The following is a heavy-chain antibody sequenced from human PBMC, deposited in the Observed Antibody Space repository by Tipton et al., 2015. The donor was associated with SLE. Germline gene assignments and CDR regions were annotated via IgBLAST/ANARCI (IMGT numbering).Heavy chain of an antibody. Sequence: TLSLTCTVSGDSFSSGSSSWNWVRQPAGKGLEWIGLIYNSGITNYNPSLQSRVTLSVDMSKNQFSLRLSSVTAADTGVYYCARETEDTGWIHSRDYIYYYYYVDVWGQGTTVTVPS. CDR1: GDSFSSGSSS. D-gene: IGHD6-19*01. J-gene: IGHJ6*03. CDR2: IYNSGIT. CDR3: ARETEDTGWIHSRDYIYYYYYVDV. V-gene: IGHV4-61*02.